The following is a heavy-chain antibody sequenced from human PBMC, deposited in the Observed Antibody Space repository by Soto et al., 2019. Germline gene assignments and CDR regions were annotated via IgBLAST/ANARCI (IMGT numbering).Heavy chain of an antibody. CDR2: FDPEDGET. CDR3: ATDYSSSEWFDP. D-gene: IGHD6-6*01. V-gene: IGHV1-24*01. CDR1: GYTLTELS. J-gene: IGHJ5*02. Sequence: ASVKVSCKVSGYTLTELSMHWVRQAPGKGLEWMGGFDPEDGETIYAQEFQGRVTMTEDTSTDTAYMELSSLRSEDTAVYYCATDYSSSEWFDPWGQGTLVTVSS.